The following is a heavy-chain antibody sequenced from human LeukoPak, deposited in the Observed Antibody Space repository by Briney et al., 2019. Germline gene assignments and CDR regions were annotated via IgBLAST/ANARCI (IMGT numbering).Heavy chain of an antibody. CDR3: ARDLGYGQYIDY. J-gene: IGHJ4*02. D-gene: IGHD5-18*01. CDR1: GGSISSYF. CDR2: IYYSGST. V-gene: IGHV4-59*01. Sequence: SETLSLTCTVSGGSISSYFWNWIRQPPGKGLEWIGYIYYSGSTNYNPSLKSRVAISVDTSKNQFSLRLSSVTAADTAVYYCARDLGYGQYIDYWGQGTLVTVSS.